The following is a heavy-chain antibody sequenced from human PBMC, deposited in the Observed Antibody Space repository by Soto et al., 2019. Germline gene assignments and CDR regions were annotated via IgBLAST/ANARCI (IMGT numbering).Heavy chain of an antibody. CDR2: FVPLFGST. CDR3: ATHSLGTSSPAYFDH. J-gene: IGHJ4*02. V-gene: IGHV1-69*01. CDR1: GGTFSGYA. Sequence: QVQLVQSGAEVKKPGSSVKLSCQASGGTFSGYALTWVRQAPGQGLEWMGEFVPLFGSTNYAQKFAGRITIIADESTSTGYMELSTLRSEDTAVYYCATHSLGTSSPAYFDHWGQGTLVTVSS. D-gene: IGHD2-15*01.